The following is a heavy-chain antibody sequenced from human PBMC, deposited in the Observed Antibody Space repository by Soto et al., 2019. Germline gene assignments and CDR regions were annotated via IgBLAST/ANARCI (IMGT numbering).Heavy chain of an antibody. Sequence: EVQLLESGGGLVQPGGSLRLSCAASGFTFSSYAMSWVRQAPGKGLEWVSALSGSGGSTYYADSVKGRFTISRDNSKNTLYLQMNSLRAEDTAVYYCAKGTRNRIAVAGTRSPEYFDYWGQGTLVTVSS. V-gene: IGHV3-23*01. CDR3: AKGTRNRIAVAGTRSPEYFDY. D-gene: IGHD6-19*01. J-gene: IGHJ4*02. CDR2: LSGSGGST. CDR1: GFTFSSYA.